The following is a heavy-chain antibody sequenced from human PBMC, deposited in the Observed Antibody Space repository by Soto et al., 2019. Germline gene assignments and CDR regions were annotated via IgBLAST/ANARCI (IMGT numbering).Heavy chain of an antibody. CDR1: GGTLSDHC. CDR3: ARGVYGSGNYYTGPSAFAI. V-gene: IGHV1-69*06. CDR2: TIPVFNTA. Sequence: QVQLEQAGAEVKKPGSSVKVSCKASGGTLSDHCVAWLRQAPGQGLEWMGVTIPVFNTAKYAQKFQGRVTVTADKFTNIDYMDLSSMRSEDTAFYFCARGVYGSGNYYTGPSAFAIWGQGTMVIVSS. D-gene: IGHD3-10*01. J-gene: IGHJ3*02.